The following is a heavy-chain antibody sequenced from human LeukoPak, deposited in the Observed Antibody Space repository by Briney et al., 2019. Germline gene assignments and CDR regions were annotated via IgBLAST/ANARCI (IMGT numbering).Heavy chain of an antibody. CDR2: IRSKAYGGTT. Sequence: GGSLRLSCTASGFTFGDYAMSWFRQAPGEGLEWVGFIRSKAYGGTTEYAASVKGRFTISRDDSKSIAYLQMNSLKTEDTAVYYCTRVNRAYYYDSSGYQSSYYFDYWGQGTLVTVSS. D-gene: IGHD3-22*01. J-gene: IGHJ4*02. CDR1: GFTFGDYA. CDR3: TRVNRAYYYDSSGYQSSYYFDY. V-gene: IGHV3-49*03.